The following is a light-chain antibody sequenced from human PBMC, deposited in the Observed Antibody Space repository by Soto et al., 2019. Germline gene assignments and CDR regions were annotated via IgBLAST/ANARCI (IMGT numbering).Light chain of an antibody. V-gene: IGLV2-14*01. CDR3: SSYTPTTWV. CDR1: SSDVGTNKY. J-gene: IGLJ3*02. CDR2: EVF. Sequence: QAVVTQPASVSGSPGQSITISCTGTSSDVGTNKYVSWYQQHPGKAPQLIIYEVFNRPSGVSNRFSVSKSGNTASLTISGLQAEDEADYYCSSYTPTTWVFGGGTKVTVL.